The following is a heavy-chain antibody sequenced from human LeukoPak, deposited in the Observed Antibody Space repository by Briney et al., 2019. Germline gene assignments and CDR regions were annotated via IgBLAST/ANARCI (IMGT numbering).Heavy chain of an antibody. Sequence: GGSLRLSCAASGFTFSSYSMNWVRQAPGKGLEWVSSISGDSSYISYAESVKGRFTISRDNSKNTLYLEMNSLRAEDTAVYYCARDQGEVAGKYYYYYGMDVWGQGATVTVSS. CDR2: ISGDSSYI. V-gene: IGHV3-21*01. CDR3: ARDQGEVAGKYYYYYGMDV. CDR1: GFTFSSYS. J-gene: IGHJ6*02. D-gene: IGHD6-19*01.